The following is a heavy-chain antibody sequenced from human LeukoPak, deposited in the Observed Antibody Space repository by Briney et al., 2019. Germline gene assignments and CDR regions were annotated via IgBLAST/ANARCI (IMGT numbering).Heavy chain of an antibody. V-gene: IGHV3-7*01. CDR1: GFTFSSYW. Sequence: SGGSLRLSCAASGFTFSSYWMSWVRQAPGKGLEWVANIKRDGSEKYYVDSVKGRFTISRDNAKNSLYLQMNSLRAEDTAVYYCARRSYDFWSGYQYYFDYWGQGTLVTVSS. CDR2: IKRDGSEK. CDR3: ARRSYDFWSGYQYYFDY. J-gene: IGHJ4*02. D-gene: IGHD3-3*01.